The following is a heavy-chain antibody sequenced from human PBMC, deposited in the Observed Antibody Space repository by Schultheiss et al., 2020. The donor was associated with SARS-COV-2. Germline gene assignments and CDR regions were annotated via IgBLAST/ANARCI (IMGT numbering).Heavy chain of an antibody. CDR1: GGTFSSYA. J-gene: IGHJ4*02. CDR3: ARVGPWGRTGFDY. CDR2: IIPIFGTA. V-gene: IGHV1-69*13. D-gene: IGHD7-27*01. Sequence: SVKVSCKASGGTFSSYAISWVRQAPGQGLEWMGGIIPIFGTANYAQKFQGRVTITADESTSTAYMELSSLRSEDTAVYYCARVGPWGRTGFDYWGQGTLVTVSS.